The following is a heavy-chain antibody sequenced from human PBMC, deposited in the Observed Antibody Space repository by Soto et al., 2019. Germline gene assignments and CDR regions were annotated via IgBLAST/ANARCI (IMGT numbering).Heavy chain of an antibody. CDR1: GFTFSSYG. Sequence: PGGSLRLSCAASGFTFSSYGMHWVRQAPGKGLEWVAVISYDGSNKYYADSVKGRFTISRDNSKNTLYLQMNSLRAEDTAVYYCAKAPSGYSSGWYTEYYYGMDVWGQGTTVTVSS. D-gene: IGHD6-19*01. V-gene: IGHV3-30*18. CDR2: ISYDGSNK. CDR3: AKAPSGYSSGWYTEYYYGMDV. J-gene: IGHJ6*02.